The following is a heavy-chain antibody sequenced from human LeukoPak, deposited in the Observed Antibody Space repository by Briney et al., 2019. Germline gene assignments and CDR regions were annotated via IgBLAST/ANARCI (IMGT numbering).Heavy chain of an antibody. CDR3: ARRGGSGRSFDY. Sequence: SETLSLTCTVTGGSVSSGTFYWSWIRQPPGEGLEWIGYIYYTGSTNYNRSLKGRLTISVGTSKNQFSLKLSSVAAADTAVYYCARRGGSGRSFDYWGQGTLVTVSS. V-gene: IGHV4-61*01. CDR2: IYYTGST. D-gene: IGHD3-10*01. CDR1: GGSVSSGTFY. J-gene: IGHJ4*02.